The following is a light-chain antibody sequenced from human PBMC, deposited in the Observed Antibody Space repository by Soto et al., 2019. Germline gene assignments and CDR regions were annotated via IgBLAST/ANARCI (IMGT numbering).Light chain of an antibody. J-gene: IGLJ2*01. CDR2: DFT. CDR3: SSYRIGTVV. V-gene: IGLV2-14*01. Sequence: QSALTQPASLSGSPGQSITISCTGPSSDVGGSNYVSWYQQHPGISTKLMIYDFTNRPSGVSHRFSGSRSGNTASLTISGLQAEAEADYYCSSYRIGTVVFGGGTKLTVL. CDR1: SSDVGGSNY.